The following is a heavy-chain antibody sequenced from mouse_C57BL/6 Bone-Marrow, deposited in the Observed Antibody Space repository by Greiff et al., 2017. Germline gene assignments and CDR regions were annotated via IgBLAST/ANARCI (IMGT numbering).Heavy chain of an antibody. D-gene: IGHD1-1*01. CDR1: GFNIKDDY. CDR2: IDPENGDT. CDR3: TTLDYYGSSYERAY. J-gene: IGHJ3*01. V-gene: IGHV14-4*01. Sequence: VQLQQSGAELVRPGASVKLSCTASGFNIKDDYMHWVKQRPEQGLEWIGWIDPENGDTEYASKFQGKATITADTSSNTAYLQLSSLTSEDTAVYYCTTLDYYGSSYERAYWGQGTLVTVSA.